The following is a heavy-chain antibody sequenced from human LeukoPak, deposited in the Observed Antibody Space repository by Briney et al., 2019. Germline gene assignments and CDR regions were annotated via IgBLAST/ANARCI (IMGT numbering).Heavy chain of an antibody. J-gene: IGHJ3*02. V-gene: IGHV3-7*01. CDR2: IKQDGSET. CDR3: AKVELGWAPFDI. D-gene: IGHD2-21*01. Sequence: GGSLRRSCAASGFTFNYYWMSWVRQAPGKGLEWVANIKQDGSETYYVDSVKGRFTISRDNAKNSLFLQMNSLRGEDTALYYCAKVELGWAPFDIWGQGTMVTVSS. CDR1: GFTFNYYW.